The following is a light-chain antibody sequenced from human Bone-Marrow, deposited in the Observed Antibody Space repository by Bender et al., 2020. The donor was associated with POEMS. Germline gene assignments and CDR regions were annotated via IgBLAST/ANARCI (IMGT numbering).Light chain of an antibody. V-gene: IGLV1-44*01. Sequence: QSLLTQPPSASGTPGQRVTLSCSVSNSNVGANNVNWYQQLPGTAPKLLIYGGNQRPSGVPDRFSGSKSGTSASLAITGLQSEDEAHYFCAAWDDSLNAPVFGGGTQVTVL. CDR2: GGN. CDR1: NSNVGANN. CDR3: AAWDDSLNAPV. J-gene: IGLJ7*01.